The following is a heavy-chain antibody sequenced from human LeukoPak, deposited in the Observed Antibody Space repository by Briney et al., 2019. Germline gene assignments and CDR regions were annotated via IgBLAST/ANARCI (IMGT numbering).Heavy chain of an antibody. Sequence: GASVKVSCKASGYTFTSYGISWVRQAPGQGLEWMGWISAYNGNTNYAQKLQGRVTMTTDTSTSTVYMELSSLRSEDTAVYYCARDREGLNWFSPWGQGTLVTVSS. CDR1: GYTFTSYG. V-gene: IGHV1-18*01. CDR2: ISAYNGNT. CDR3: ARDREGLNWFSP. J-gene: IGHJ5*02.